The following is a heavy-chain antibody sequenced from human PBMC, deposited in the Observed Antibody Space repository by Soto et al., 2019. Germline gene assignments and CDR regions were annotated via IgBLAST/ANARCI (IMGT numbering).Heavy chain of an antibody. Sequence: ASVKVSCKASGYTFTNYGISWVRQAPGQGLEWMGWISVYNGNTNYAQKLQGRVTMTTDTSTSTAYMELRSLRSDDTAVYYCAREGARQGTNYHYYGMDVWGQGTTVTVSS. CDR2: ISVYNGNT. CDR3: AREGARQGTNYHYYGMDV. D-gene: IGHD1-26*01. J-gene: IGHJ6*02. CDR1: GYTFTNYG. V-gene: IGHV1-18*01.